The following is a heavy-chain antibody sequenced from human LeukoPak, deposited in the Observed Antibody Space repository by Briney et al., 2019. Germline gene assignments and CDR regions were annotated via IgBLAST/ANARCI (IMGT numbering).Heavy chain of an antibody. J-gene: IGHJ4*02. CDR3: AKANSPYYYDSSGYSTFDY. D-gene: IGHD3-22*01. Sequence: PGGSLRLSCAASGFTFSSYAMNRVRQAPGKGLEWVSGMSGSGVSPYYADSVKGRFTMSRDNSKNTMYLQMNSLRAEDTAVYYCAKANSPYYYDSSGYSTFDYWGQGTLVTVSS. CDR1: GFTFSSYA. CDR2: MSGSGVSP. V-gene: IGHV3-23*01.